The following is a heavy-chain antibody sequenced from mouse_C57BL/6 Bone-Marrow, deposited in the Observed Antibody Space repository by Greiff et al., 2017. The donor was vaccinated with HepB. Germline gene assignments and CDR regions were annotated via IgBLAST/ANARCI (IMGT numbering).Heavy chain of an antibody. D-gene: IGHD1-1*01. Sequence: QVQLQQSGAELVKPGASVKISCKASGYAFSSYWMNWVKQRPGKGLEWIGQIYPGDGDTNYNGKFKGKATLTADKSSSTAYMQLSSLTSEDSAVYFCERRGAVVADYWYFDVWGTGTTVTVSS. CDR1: GYAFSSYW. CDR2: IYPGDGDT. J-gene: IGHJ1*03. V-gene: IGHV1-80*01. CDR3: ERRGAVVADYWYFDV.